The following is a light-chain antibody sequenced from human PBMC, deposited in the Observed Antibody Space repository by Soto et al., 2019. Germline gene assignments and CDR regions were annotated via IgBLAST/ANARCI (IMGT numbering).Light chain of an antibody. CDR3: QQDGSSGT. V-gene: IGKV3-20*01. CDR2: GAS. CDR1: QIVSSNY. J-gene: IGKJ1*01. Sequence: IVLTQSPGTLSLSPGERPTLSGRASQIVSSNYLAWYQQKPGQAPRLLIYGASNRATGIPDRFSGSGSGTDFTLTISRLEPEDVAVYYCQQDGSSGTFGQGTKVDIK.